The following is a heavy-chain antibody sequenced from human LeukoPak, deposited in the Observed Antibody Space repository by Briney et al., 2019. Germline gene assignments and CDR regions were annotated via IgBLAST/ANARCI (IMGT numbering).Heavy chain of an antibody. CDR1: GFTFSSYG. CDR3: AKGHGWEASSYYYYRDV. V-gene: IGHV3-30*02. D-gene: IGHD1-26*01. CDR2: TRYDGSNK. Sequence: GGSLRLSCAASGFTFSSYGMYWVRQAPGKGLEWVAFTRYDGSNKYYADSVKGRFTISRDNSKNTLYLKMNSLRAEDTAVYYCAKGHGWEASSYYYYRDVWGKGTTVTISS. J-gene: IGHJ6*03.